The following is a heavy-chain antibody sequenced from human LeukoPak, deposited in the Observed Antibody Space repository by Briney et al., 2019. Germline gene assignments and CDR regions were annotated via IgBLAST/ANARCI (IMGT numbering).Heavy chain of an antibody. V-gene: IGHV3-74*01. CDR1: GFTFNRHW. J-gene: IGHJ5*02. CDR2: SNSDGSST. CDR3: AREPYDHFNWFDP. Sequence: GGSLRLSCAASGFTFNRHWMHWVRQAPGKGLVWVSRSNSDGSSTVYADSVKGRFTISRDNAKNSLYLQMNSLRAEDTAVYYCAREPYDHFNWFDPWGQGTLVTVSS. D-gene: IGHD3-22*01.